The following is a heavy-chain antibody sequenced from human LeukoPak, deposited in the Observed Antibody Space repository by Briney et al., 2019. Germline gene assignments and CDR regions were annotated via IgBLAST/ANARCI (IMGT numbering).Heavy chain of an antibody. CDR3: ARGRYYYGSGSYEILLWFDP. D-gene: IGHD3-10*01. CDR1: GGSISSGGYS. J-gene: IGHJ5*02. CDR2: IYHSGST. Sequence: PSETLSLTCAVSGGSISSGGYSWSWIRQPPGKGLEWIGYIYHSGSTYYNPSLKSRVTISVDRSKNQFSLKLSSVTAADTAVYSCARGRYYYGSGSYEILLWFDPWGQGTLVTVSS. V-gene: IGHV4-30-2*01.